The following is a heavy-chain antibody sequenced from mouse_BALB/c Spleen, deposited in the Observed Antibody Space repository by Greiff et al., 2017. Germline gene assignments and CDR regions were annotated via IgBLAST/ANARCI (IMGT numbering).Heavy chain of an antibody. Sequence: VQLQQSGPGLVAPSQSLSITCTVSGFSLTSYGVHWVRQPPGKGLEWLGVIWAGGSTNYNSALMSRLSISKDNSKSQVFLKMNSLQTDDTAMYYCARDPIYYDYDDGSRDAMDYWGQGTSVTVSS. CDR1: GFSLTSYG. J-gene: IGHJ4*01. V-gene: IGHV2-9*02. CDR3: ARDPIYYDYDDGSRDAMDY. CDR2: IWAGGST. D-gene: IGHD2-4*01.